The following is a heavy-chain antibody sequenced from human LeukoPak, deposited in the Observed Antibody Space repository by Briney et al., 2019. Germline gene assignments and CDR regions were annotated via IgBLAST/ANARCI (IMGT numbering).Heavy chain of an antibody. J-gene: IGHJ4*02. CDR3: ASHWGGY. D-gene: IGHD3-16*01. V-gene: IGHV3-53*01. CDR1: GLTFSNAW. CDR2: IYDSGEI. Sequence: PGGSLRLSCAASGLTFSNAWMNWVRQAPGKGLEWVSIIYDSGEIHYANSVKGRFTISRDNSKNTLYLQMNSLRAEDTAVYYCASHWGGYWGQGTLVTVSS.